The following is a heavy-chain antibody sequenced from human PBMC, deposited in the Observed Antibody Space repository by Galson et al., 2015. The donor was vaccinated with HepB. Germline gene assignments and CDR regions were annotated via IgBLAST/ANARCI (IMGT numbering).Heavy chain of an antibody. CDR3: ARGDTERGDAFDI. CDR1: GFTVSSNY. J-gene: IGHJ3*02. CDR2: IYSGGST. D-gene: IGHD5-18*01. Sequence: SLRLSCAASGFTVSSNYMSWVRQAPGKGLEWVSVIYSGGSTYYADSVKGRFTISRDNSKNTLYLQMNSLRAEDTAVYYCARGDTERGDAFDIWGQGTMVTVSS. V-gene: IGHV3-53*01.